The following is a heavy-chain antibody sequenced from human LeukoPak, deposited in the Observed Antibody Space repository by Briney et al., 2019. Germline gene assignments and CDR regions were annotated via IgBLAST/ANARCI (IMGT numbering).Heavy chain of an antibody. Sequence: SQTLSLTCAISGDSVSSNSAAWNWIRQSPSRGLEWLGRTYYRSKWYNDYAVSVKSRITINPDTSKNQFSLQLNSVTPEDTAVYYCARDMSYDSSGYYPHYLDYWGQGTLVTVSS. CDR1: GDSVSSNSAA. CDR2: TYYRSKWYN. CDR3: ARDMSYDSSGYYPHYLDY. D-gene: IGHD3-22*01. V-gene: IGHV6-1*01. J-gene: IGHJ4*02.